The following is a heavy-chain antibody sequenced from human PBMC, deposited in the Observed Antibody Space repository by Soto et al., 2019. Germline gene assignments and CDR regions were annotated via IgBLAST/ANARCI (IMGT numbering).Heavy chain of an antibody. J-gene: IGHJ6*02. CDR3: AKGRSYYYYYGVDV. Sequence: WIRQHPGKGLEWVAVISYDGSNKYYADSVKGRFTISRDNSKNTLCLQMNSLRAEDTAVYYCAKGRSYYYYYGVDVWGQGTTVTVSS. CDR2: ISYDGSNK. V-gene: IGHV3-30-3*02.